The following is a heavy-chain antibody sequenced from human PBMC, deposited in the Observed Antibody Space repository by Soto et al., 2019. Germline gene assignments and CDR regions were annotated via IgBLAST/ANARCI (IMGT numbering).Heavy chain of an antibody. J-gene: IGHJ4*02. CDR3: ARGLSVTLFDN. Sequence: QVQLQESGPGLVKPSQTLSLTCTVSGGSISTGGYYWTWIRQHPAKGLEWIGYIYYSVSTYYNPSLKSRVTISVDTSKNQFSLKLSSVTAADTAVYYCARGLSVTLFDNWGQGTLVTVSS. V-gene: IGHV4-31*03. CDR2: IYYSVST. CDR1: GGSISTGGYY. D-gene: IGHD4-17*01.